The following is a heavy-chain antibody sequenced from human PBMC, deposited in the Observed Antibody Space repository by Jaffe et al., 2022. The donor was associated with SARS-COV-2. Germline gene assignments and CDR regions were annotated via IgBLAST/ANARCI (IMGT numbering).Heavy chain of an antibody. CDR3: AKEGGTANFDY. J-gene: IGHJ4*02. V-gene: IGHV3-23*01. CDR1: GFTFSNYG. D-gene: IGHD1-26*01. Sequence: EVQLLESGGGLVQPGGSLRLSCAASGFTFSNYGMSWVRQAPGKGLEWVSAISGSGGSTYHAASVRGRFTISKDISKNTLYLQMNSLRAEDTAIYYCAKEGGTANFDYWGQGTLVTVSS. CDR2: ISGSGGST.